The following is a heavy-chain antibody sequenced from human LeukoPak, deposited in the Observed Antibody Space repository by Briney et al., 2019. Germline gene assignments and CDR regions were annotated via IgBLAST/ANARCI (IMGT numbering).Heavy chain of an antibody. D-gene: IGHD3-9*01. Sequence: PGGALRLSCAASGFTFSTYEMNWVRQAPGKGLEWVSSISSSSSYIYYADSVKGRFTISRDNAKNSLYLQMNSLRAEDTAVYYCAELRYFDWSNWGQGTLVTVSS. CDR3: AELRYFDWSN. J-gene: IGHJ4*02. CDR2: ISSSSSYI. CDR1: GFTFSTYE. V-gene: IGHV3-21*01.